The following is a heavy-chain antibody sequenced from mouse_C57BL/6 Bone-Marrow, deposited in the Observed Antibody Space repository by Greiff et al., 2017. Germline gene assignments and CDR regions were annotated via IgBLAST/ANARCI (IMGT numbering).Heavy chain of an antibody. V-gene: IGHV1-26*01. CDR3: ARCPIYDGYFQFAY. CDR1: GYTFTDYY. J-gene: IGHJ3*01. CDR2: INPNNGGT. D-gene: IGHD2-3*01. Sequence: EVQLQQSGPELVKPGASVKISCKASGYTFTDYYMNWVKQSHGKSLEWIGDINPNNGGTSYNQKFKGKATLTVDKSSSTAYLELRSLTSEDSAVYYCARCPIYDGYFQFAYWGQGTLVTVSA.